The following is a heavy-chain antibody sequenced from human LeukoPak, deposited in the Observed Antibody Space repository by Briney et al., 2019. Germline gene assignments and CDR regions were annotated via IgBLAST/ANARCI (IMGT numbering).Heavy chain of an antibody. CDR1: GYTFTGYY. CDR2: INPISGGT. V-gene: IGHV1-2*02. J-gene: IGHJ4*02. D-gene: IGHD6-13*01. Sequence: ASVKVSLKASGYTFTGYYMHWVRQAPGQGLEWMGWINPISGGTNYAQNFQGRVTVTRDTSISTAYMELSRLRSDDTAVYYCARGASGQQLVSGDYWGQGTLVTVSS. CDR3: ARGASGQQLVSGDY.